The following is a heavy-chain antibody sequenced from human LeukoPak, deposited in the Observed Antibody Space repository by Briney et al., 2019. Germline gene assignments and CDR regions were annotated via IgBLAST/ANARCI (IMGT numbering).Heavy chain of an antibody. Sequence: GRSLRLPCAASGFTFSSYGMHWVRQAPGKGLEWVAVISYDGSNKYYADSVKGRFTISRGNSKNTLYLQMNSLRAEDTAVYYCAKVVVDAFDYWGQGTLVTVSS. CDR2: ISYDGSNK. CDR1: GFTFSSYG. V-gene: IGHV3-30*18. D-gene: IGHD2-15*01. CDR3: AKVVVDAFDY. J-gene: IGHJ4*02.